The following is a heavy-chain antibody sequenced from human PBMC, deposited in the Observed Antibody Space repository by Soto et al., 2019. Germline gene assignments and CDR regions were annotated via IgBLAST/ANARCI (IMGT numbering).Heavy chain of an antibody. V-gene: IGHV3-11*01. Sequence: PGGSLRLSCAASGFTFSDYYMSWIRQAPGKGLEWVSYISSSGSTIYYADSVKGRFTISRDNAKNSLYLQMNSLRAEDTAVYYCARDVFYDSSGYYSDAFDIWGQGTMVTVSS. CDR1: GFTFSDYY. CDR3: ARDVFYDSSGYYSDAFDI. J-gene: IGHJ3*02. D-gene: IGHD3-22*01. CDR2: ISSSGSTI.